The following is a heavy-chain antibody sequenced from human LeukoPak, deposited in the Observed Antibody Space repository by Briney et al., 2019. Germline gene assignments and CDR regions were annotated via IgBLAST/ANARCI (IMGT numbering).Heavy chain of an antibody. J-gene: IGHJ4*02. Sequence: GGSLRLSCGASGFRFESHTMGWVRQAPGKGLEWISSITSGSTTIYYGDSVRGRFTVSRDNAENSLYLQMNNMKVSDTAVYFCARDVGDGEYFFDFWGQGTLVSVSS. CDR1: GFRFESHT. D-gene: IGHD3-16*01. V-gene: IGHV3-48*04. CDR2: ITSGSTTI. CDR3: ARDVGDGEYFFDF.